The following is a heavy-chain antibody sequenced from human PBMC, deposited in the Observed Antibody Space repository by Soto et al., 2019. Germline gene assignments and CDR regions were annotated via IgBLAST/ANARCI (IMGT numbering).Heavy chain of an antibody. D-gene: IGHD6-6*01. J-gene: IGHJ4*02. CDR3: ARAESSSSEGFDY. CDR2: VNYRGST. CDR1: GGSISPYY. Sequence: SETLSLTCTVSGGSISPYYWSWVRQPPGKGLEWIGHVNYRGSTSYNPSLKSRLTISMDTSKNQFSLKLKSVSAADTAVYFCARAESSSSEGFDYWGRGTLVTVS. V-gene: IGHV4-59*01.